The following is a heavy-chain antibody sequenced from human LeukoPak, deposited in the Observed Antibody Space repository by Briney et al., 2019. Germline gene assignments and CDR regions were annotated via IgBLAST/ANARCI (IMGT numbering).Heavy chain of an antibody. J-gene: IGHJ6*03. Sequence: SSETLSLTCAVYGGSFSGYYWSWIRQPPGKGLEWIGEINHSGSTNYNPSLKSRVTISVDTSKNQFSLKLSSVTAADTVVYYCARDLIAARARGHMDVWGKGTTVTVSS. CDR1: GGSFSGYY. V-gene: IGHV4-34*01. CDR3: ARDLIAARARGHMDV. CDR2: INHSGST. D-gene: IGHD6-6*01.